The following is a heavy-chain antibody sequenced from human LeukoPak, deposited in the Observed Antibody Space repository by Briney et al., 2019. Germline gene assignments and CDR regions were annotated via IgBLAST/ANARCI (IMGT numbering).Heavy chain of an antibody. J-gene: IGHJ4*02. CDR1: GFTFDDYT. V-gene: IGHV3-43*01. D-gene: IGHD6-19*01. Sequence: PGGSLRLSCAASGFTFDDYTMHWVRQAPGKGLEWISLISWDGGSTYYVDSVKGRFTISRDSSKNSLFLQMNSLRTEDTALYYCAKDISRKGMAVPVDWGQGTLVTVSS. CDR3: AKDISRKGMAVPVD. CDR2: ISWDGGST.